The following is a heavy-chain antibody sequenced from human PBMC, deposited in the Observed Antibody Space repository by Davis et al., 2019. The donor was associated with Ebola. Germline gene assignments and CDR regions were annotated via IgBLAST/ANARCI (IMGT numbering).Heavy chain of an antibody. CDR1: GFTFSSYG. D-gene: IGHD3-3*01. CDR3: AKDIRARAFGVVLDV. V-gene: IGHV3-30*02. J-gene: IGHJ6*04. CDR2: IRYDGSNE. Sequence: GESLKISCAASGFTFSSYGMHWVRQAPGKGLEWVAFIRYDGSNEYYADSVKGRFTISRDNSKNTLYLQMNSLRAEDTAVYYCAKDIRARAFGVVLDVWGKGTTVTVSS.